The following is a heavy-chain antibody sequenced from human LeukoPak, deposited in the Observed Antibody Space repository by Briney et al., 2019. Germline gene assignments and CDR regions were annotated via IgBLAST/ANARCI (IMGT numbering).Heavy chain of an antibody. CDR2: INSDGSGT. D-gene: IGHD2-8*01. V-gene: IGHV3-74*01. J-gene: IGHJ5*02. Sequence: PGGSLRLSCAASGFIFSTYWMHWVRQAPGKGLVWVSRINSDGSGTNYADSVKGRFIIPRDNAKNTLYLQMNSLRADDTAVYYCARARLMNWFDPWGLGTLVIVSS. CDR3: ARARLMNWFDP. CDR1: GFIFSTYW.